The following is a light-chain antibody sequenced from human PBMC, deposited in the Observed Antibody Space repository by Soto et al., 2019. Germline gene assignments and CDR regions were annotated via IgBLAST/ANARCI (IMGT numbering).Light chain of an antibody. J-gene: IGLJ1*01. Sequence: QSALTQPASVSGSPGQSITISCTGTSSDVGSYNLVSWYQQHPGKAPKLMISGGSKRPSGVSNRFSDSKSGNTASLTISGLQAEDEADYYCCSYAGSSTYVFGTGTKLTVL. V-gene: IGLV2-23*01. CDR1: SSDVGSYNL. CDR2: GGS. CDR3: CSYAGSSTYV.